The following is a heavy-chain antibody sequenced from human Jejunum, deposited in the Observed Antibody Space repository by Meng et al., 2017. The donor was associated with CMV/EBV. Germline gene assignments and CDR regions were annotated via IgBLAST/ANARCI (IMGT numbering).Heavy chain of an antibody. CDR2: IRFDGNDK. D-gene: IGHD2-15*01. J-gene: IGHJ4*02. CDR3: AKDFYSDFLGEVFDY. CDR1: FLFLTYS. Sequence: FLFLTYSMHGVRQPPVKGLEWVAFIRFDGNDKRYVDSVKGQFTISRDNSKDTVYLEMNSLRLEDTAVYYCAKDFYSDFLGEVFDYWGQGTLVTVSS. V-gene: IGHV3-30*02.